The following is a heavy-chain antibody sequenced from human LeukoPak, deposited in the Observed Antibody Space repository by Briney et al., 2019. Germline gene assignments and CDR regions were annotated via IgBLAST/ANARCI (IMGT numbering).Heavy chain of an antibody. CDR1: GFTFSDAW. CDR2: INSDGTST. CDR3: ARETWSRGGDAFDI. Sequence: GGSLRLSCAASGFTFSDAWMNWVRQAPGQGLVWVSRINSDGTSTNYADSVKGRLTISRDNTKNTLYLQMNSLTVEDTAVYYCARETWSRGGDAFDIWGRGAMVTVSS. J-gene: IGHJ3*02. V-gene: IGHV3-74*01. D-gene: IGHD3-10*01.